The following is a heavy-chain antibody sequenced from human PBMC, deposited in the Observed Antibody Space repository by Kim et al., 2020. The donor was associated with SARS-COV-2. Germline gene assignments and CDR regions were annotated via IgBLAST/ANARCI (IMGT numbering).Heavy chain of an antibody. Sequence: YSQKPQGRVTITRDTSGSTAFMGLSSLRSEDTAVYYCARTNFYDNSGADCWGQGTLVTVSS. D-gene: IGHD3-22*01. J-gene: IGHJ4*02. V-gene: IGHV1-3*01. CDR3: ARTNFYDNSGADC.